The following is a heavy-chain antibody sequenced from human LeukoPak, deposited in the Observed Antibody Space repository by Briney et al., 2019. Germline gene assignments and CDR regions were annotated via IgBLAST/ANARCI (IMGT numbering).Heavy chain of an antibody. Sequence: GGSLRLSCAASGFTVSSNYMSWVRQAPGKGLEWVSVIYSGGSTYYADSVKGRFTISRDSSKNTLYLQMNSLRAEDTAVYYCARMSGSSWYRYNFDYWGQGTLVTVSS. CDR3: ARMSGSSWYRYNFDY. D-gene: IGHD6-13*01. V-gene: IGHV3-53*01. CDR1: GFTVSSNY. CDR2: IYSGGST. J-gene: IGHJ4*02.